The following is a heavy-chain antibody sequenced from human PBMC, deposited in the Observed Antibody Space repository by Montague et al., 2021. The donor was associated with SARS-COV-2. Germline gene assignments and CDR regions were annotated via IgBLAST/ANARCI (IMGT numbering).Heavy chain of an antibody. J-gene: IGHJ4*02. D-gene: IGHD2-2*01. CDR3: ARAHTTCFIANCVNYFDY. V-gene: IGHV4-59*01. CDR1: GGTISGNY. CDR2: IYYTGST. Sequence: SETLSLTCTVSGGTISGNYWTWIRQPPGKGLEWLGHIYYTGSTKYNPSLRRRVTISIDTPKNQFSLKLRPVTAADTAVNFCARAHTTCFIANCVNYFDYWGQGTLVTVST.